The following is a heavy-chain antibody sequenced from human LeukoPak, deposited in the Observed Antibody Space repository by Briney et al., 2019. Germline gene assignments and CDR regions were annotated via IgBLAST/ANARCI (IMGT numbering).Heavy chain of an antibody. Sequence: GGSLRLSCAASGFTVSSNYMSWVRQAPGKGLEWVSVIYSGGSTYYADSVKGRFTISRDHSKNTLYLQMNSLKAEDTAVYYCARDKRTGDSYFDSWGQGTLVNVSS. D-gene: IGHD7-27*01. CDR3: ARDKRTGDSYFDS. J-gene: IGHJ4*02. CDR1: GFTVSSNY. V-gene: IGHV3-53*01. CDR2: IYSGGST.